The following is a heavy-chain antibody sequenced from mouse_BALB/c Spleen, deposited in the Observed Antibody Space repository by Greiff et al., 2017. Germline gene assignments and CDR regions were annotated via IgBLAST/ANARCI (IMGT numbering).Heavy chain of an antibody. CDR1: GFTFSDYY. CDR2: ISDGGSYT. J-gene: IGHJ4*01. Sequence: DVHLVESGGGLVKPGGSLKLSCAASGFTFSDYYMYWVRQTPEKRLEWVATISDGGSYTYYPDSVKGRFTISRDNAKNNLYLQMSSLKSEDTAMYYCARGRYYYGSSHYAMDYWGQGTSVTVSS. V-gene: IGHV5-4*02. CDR3: ARGRYYYGSSHYAMDY. D-gene: IGHD1-1*01.